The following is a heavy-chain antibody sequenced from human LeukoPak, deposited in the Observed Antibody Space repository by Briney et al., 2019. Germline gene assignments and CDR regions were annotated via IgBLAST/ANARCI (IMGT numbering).Heavy chain of an antibody. CDR3: ARGYYDSSGSIYYYYYYMDI. J-gene: IGHJ6*03. D-gene: IGHD3-22*01. CDR1: GGTFSSYA. CDR2: IIPIFGTA. Sequence: SVKVSCKASGGTFSSYAISWVRQAPGQGLEWMGGIIPIFGTANYAQKFQGRVTITTDESTTTAYMELSSLRSEDTAVYYCARGYYDSSGSIYYYYYYMDIWGKGNTVSVSS. V-gene: IGHV1-69*05.